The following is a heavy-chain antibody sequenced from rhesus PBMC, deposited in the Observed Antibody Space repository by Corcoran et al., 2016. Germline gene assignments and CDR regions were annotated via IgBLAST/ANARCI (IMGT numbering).Heavy chain of an antibody. CDR1: GFTFSSYW. CDR2: INIARMCT. V-gene: IGHV3-14*01. J-gene: IGHJ4*01. D-gene: IGHD5-42*01. Sequence: EVQLVESGGGLAKPGGSLRLSCAASGFTFSSYWMHWVRQAPGKGLAWISAINIARMCTYYQNSVKGICTISRENARNTLYLKMDCLRAEDTAVYYCAGQRGGYSGYHFDYWGQGVLVTVSS. CDR3: AGQRGGYSGYHFDY.